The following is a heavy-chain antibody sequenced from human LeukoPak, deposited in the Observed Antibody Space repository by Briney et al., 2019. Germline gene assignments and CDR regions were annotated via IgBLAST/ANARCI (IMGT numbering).Heavy chain of an antibody. Sequence: ASVKVSCKASGYTFTSYGISWVRQAPGQGLEWMGWISAYNGNTNYAQKLQGRVTMTRDMSTSTVYMELSSLRSEDTAVYYCVPAYYDSSGYPRFDPWGQGTLVTVSS. CDR1: GYTFTSYG. V-gene: IGHV1-18*01. J-gene: IGHJ5*02. CDR2: ISAYNGNT. D-gene: IGHD3-22*01. CDR3: VPAYYDSSGYPRFDP.